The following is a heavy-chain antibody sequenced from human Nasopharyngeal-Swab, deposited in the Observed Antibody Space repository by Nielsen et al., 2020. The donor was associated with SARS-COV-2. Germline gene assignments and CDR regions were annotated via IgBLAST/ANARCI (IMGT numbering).Heavy chain of an antibody. J-gene: IGHJ3*02. CDR1: GFTFSSYA. Sequence: GESLKISCAASGFTFSSYAMSWVRQAPGKGLEWVSAISGSGGSTYYADSVKGRFTISRDNSKNTLYLQMNSLRAEDTAVYYCAKMQWTVTLDTAFDIWGQGTMVTVSS. CDR3: AKMQWTVTLDTAFDI. V-gene: IGHV3-23*01. CDR2: ISGSGGST. D-gene: IGHD4-17*01.